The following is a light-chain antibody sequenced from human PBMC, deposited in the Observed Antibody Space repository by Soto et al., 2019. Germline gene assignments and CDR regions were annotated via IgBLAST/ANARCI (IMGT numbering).Light chain of an antibody. CDR1: RSDVGGYNY. CDR3: SSYTSSSTYV. Sequence: QSVLTQPASVSGSPGQSITISCTGTRSDVGGYNYVYWHQQHPGKAPKLMIYDVTNRPSGVSDRFSGSKSGNTASLTISGLQAEDEADYYGSSYTSSSTYVFGAGTQLTVL. J-gene: IGLJ7*01. V-gene: IGLV2-14*01. CDR2: DVT.